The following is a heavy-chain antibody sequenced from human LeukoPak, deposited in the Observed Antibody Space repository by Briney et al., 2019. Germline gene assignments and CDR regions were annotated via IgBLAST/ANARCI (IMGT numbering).Heavy chain of an antibody. D-gene: IGHD6-13*01. Sequence: SETLSLTCTVSGGYISSSSYYWGWIRQPPGKGLEWIGSIYYSGSAYYNPSLKSRVTISVDTSKNQFSLKLSSVTAADTAVYYCARKGGGQLVNTRRWFDSWGQGTLVTVSS. CDR1: GGYISSSSYY. CDR3: ARKGGGQLVNTRRWFDS. V-gene: IGHV4-39*07. J-gene: IGHJ5*01. CDR2: IYYSGSA.